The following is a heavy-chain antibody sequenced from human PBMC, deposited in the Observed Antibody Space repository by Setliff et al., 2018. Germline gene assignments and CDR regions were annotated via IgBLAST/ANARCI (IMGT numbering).Heavy chain of an antibody. CDR2: IKQDGSET. J-gene: IGHJ4*02. D-gene: IGHD1-26*01. V-gene: IGHV3-7*03. CDR1: GLTFSSYW. Sequence: LKISCAASGLTFSSYWMTWVRQAPGKGLEWLANIKQDGSETVYADSVKGRLTISRDTSKNHFSLKLDSVTAADTALYYCARSPSSGAYWNPRPFYSDYWARGTLVTVSS. CDR3: ARSPSSGAYWNPRPFYSDY.